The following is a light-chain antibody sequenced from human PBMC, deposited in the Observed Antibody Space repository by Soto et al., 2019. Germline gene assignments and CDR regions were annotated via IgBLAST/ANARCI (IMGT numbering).Light chain of an antibody. CDR3: QQYYSTPVT. Sequence: EIVLTQSPGTLSLSPGERATLSCRASQSVSSSYLAWYQQKPGQAPRLLIYGASSRATGIPDRFSGSGSGTDFTLTISSLQAEDVAVYYCQQYYSTPVTFGQGTRLEI. V-gene: IGKV3-20*01. CDR2: GAS. J-gene: IGKJ5*01. CDR1: QSVSSSY.